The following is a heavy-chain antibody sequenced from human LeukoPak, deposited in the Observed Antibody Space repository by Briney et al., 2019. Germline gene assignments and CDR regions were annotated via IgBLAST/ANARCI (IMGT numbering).Heavy chain of an antibody. D-gene: IGHD1-1*01. CDR2: INPNNGGT. Sequence: ASVKVSCKASGYYFTGYYMHWVRQAPGQGLEWMGWINPNNGGTNYAQKFQGRVTMTRDTSNSTAHMELSSLTSEDTAVYYCAREGGSWSFDYWGQGTLVTVSS. J-gene: IGHJ4*02. V-gene: IGHV1-2*02. CDR1: GYYFTGYY. CDR3: AREGGSWSFDY.